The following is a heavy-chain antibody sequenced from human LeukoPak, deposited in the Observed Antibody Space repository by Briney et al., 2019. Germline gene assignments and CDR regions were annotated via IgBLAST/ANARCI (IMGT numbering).Heavy chain of an antibody. CDR2: IKQDGSEK. J-gene: IGHJ3*02. CDR3: ARVGGYDYDAIEDAFDI. Sequence: GGSLRLSCAASGFTFSSYWMSWVRQAPGKGLEWVANIKQDGSEKYYVDSVKGRFTISRDNAKNSLYPQMNSLRAEDTAVYYCARVGGYDYDAIEDAFDIWGQGTMVTVSS. CDR1: GFTFSSYW. D-gene: IGHD5-12*01. V-gene: IGHV3-7*01.